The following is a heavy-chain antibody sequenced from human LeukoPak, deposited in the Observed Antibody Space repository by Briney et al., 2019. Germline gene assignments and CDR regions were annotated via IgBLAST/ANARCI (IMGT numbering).Heavy chain of an antibody. CDR1: GFTFSSYS. D-gene: IGHD1-26*01. J-gene: IGHJ6*02. Sequence: PGGSLRLSCAASGFTFSSYSMNWVRQAPGKGLEWVSYISSSSSTIYYADSVKGRFTISRDNAKNSLYLQMNSLRAEDTAVYYCARAVGYYGMDVWGQGTTVTVSS. V-gene: IGHV3-48*01. CDR3: ARAVGYYGMDV. CDR2: ISSSSSTI.